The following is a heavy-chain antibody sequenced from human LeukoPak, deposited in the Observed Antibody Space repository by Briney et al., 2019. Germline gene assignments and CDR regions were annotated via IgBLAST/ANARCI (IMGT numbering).Heavy chain of an antibody. CDR3: ARGRGEGSNYDYWVDP. CDR1: GYTFTSYD. D-gene: IGHD4-11*01. V-gene: IGHV1-8*01. CDR2: MNPNTGNA. J-gene: IGHJ5*02. Sequence: ASVKVSCKASGYTFTSYDINWVRQATGQGLEWMGWMNPNTGNAGYAQKFKGRVTFSRNTSISTAYLELTRVRFEDTAVYYCARGRGEGSNYDYWVDPWGQGTLVSVSS.